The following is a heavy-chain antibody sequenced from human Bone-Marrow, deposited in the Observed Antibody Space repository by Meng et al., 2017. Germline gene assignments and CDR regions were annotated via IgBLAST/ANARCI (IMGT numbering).Heavy chain of an antibody. CDR2: ISWNSGSI. D-gene: IGHD1-26*01. J-gene: IGHJ4*02. Sequence: SLQISCAASGFTFDDYAMHWVRQAPGKGLEWLSGISWNSGSIGYADSVKGRFTISRDNAKNSLYLQMNSLRAEDTALYYCAKGEWELLGTFDYWGQGTLVTVSS. V-gene: IGHV3-9*01. CDR3: AKGEWELLGTFDY. CDR1: GFTFDDYA.